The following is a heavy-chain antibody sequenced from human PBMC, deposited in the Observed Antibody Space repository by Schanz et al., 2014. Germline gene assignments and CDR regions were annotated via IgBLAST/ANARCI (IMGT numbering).Heavy chain of an antibody. CDR3: VRDILHRVYDSGSP. CDR1: GFGFSSYS. V-gene: IGHV3-48*04. D-gene: IGHD3-10*01. CDR2: VSRSTPDI. Sequence: EVQLVESGGGLIQPGGSLRLSCAASGFGFSSYSMNWVRQAPGKGLEWVSYVSRSTPDIYYADSVKGRFTISRDNAKNSLFLHMNSLRAEDTAVYYCVRDILHRVYDSGSPWGQGTLVTVSS. J-gene: IGHJ5*02.